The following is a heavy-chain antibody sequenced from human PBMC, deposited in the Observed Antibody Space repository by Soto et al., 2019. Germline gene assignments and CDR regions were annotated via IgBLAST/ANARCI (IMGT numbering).Heavy chain of an antibody. J-gene: IGHJ4*02. CDR1: GFTFSSYA. V-gene: IGHV3-23*01. D-gene: IGHD2-15*01. CDR3: AKGRKYCSGGSCYSYSIDY. CDR2: ISGSGGNT. Sequence: EVQLLESGGGLVQPGGSLRLSCAASGFTFSSYAMSWVRQAPGKGLEWVSAISGSGGNTYYADSVKGRFTLSRGNSKNKMFLQMNSLRAEDTAVYYCAKGRKYCSGGSCYSYSIDYWGQGTLVTVSS.